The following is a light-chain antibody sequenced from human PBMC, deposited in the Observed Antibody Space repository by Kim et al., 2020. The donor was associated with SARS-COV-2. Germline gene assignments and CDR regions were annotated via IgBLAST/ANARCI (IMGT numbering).Light chain of an antibody. CDR3: ISYASTRSYV. CDR1: SSDVGAYNY. CDR2: DVN. J-gene: IGLJ1*01. V-gene: IGLV2-14*01. Sequence: QSALTQPACVSGSPGQSITISCTGTSSDVGAYNYVSWYQQHPGKAPKLMIFDVNKRPSGLSNRFSGSKSGNTASLTISGLQAEDEADYYCISYASTRSYVFGTGTKVTVL.